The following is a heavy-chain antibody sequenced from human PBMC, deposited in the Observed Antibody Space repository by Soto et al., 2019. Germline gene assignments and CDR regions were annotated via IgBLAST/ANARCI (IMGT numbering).Heavy chain of an antibody. V-gene: IGHV4-59*01. CDR1: GGSISSYY. J-gene: IGHJ6*02. CDR3: ARQYSSSWYGHYYYGMDV. Sequence: LSLTCTVSGGSISSYYWSWIRQPPGKGLEWIGYIYYSGSTNYNPSLKSRVTISVDTSKNQFSLKLSSVTAADTAVYYCARQYSSSWYGHYYYGMDVWGQGTTVTVSS. CDR2: IYYSGST. D-gene: IGHD6-13*01.